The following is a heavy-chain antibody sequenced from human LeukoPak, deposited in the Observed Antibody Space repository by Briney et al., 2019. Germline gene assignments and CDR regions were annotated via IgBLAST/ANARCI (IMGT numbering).Heavy chain of an antibody. J-gene: IGHJ4*02. V-gene: IGHV3-21*01. CDR2: ITRSSSYI. D-gene: IGHD3-22*01. Sequence: GGSLRLSCAASGFTFSSYSMNWVRQAPGKGLQWVSSITRSSSYIYYADSVKGRFTISRDNAKNSLYLQMNSLRAEDTAVYYCARHVVAVGFDYWGQGTLVTVSS. CDR1: GFTFSSYS. CDR3: ARHVVAVGFDY.